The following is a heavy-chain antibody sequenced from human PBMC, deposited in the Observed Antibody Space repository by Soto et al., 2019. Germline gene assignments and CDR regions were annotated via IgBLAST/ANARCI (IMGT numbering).Heavy chain of an antibody. CDR1: GGTFSSYA. Sequence: ASVKVSCKASGGTFSSYAISWVRQAPGQGLEWMGGIIPIFGTANYAQKFQGRVTITADESTSTAYMELSSLRSEDTAVYYCARSFPQRYSSSWYYFDYWGQGTLVTVSS. CDR3: ARSFPQRYSSSWYYFDY. D-gene: IGHD6-13*01. J-gene: IGHJ4*02. V-gene: IGHV1-69*13. CDR2: IIPIFGTA.